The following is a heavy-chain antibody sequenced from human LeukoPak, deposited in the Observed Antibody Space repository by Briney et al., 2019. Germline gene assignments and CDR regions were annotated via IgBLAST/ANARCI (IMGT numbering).Heavy chain of an antibody. Sequence: GGSLRLSCAASGFTFEDYAMHWVRQAPGKGLEWVSVIYSGGSTYYADSVKGRFTISRDNSKNTLYLQMNSLRAEDTAVYYCARDLRTPYYYGMDVWGQGTTVTVSS. CDR2: IYSGGST. CDR1: GFTFEDYA. J-gene: IGHJ6*02. CDR3: ARDLRTPYYYGMDV. V-gene: IGHV3-53*01.